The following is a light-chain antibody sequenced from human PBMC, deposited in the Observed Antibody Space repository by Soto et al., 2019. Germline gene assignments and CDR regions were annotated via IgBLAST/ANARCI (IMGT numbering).Light chain of an antibody. Sequence: DIQMTQSPSSLSASVGDRVTITCQASQDIDNYVNWYQQKPGKAPKLLIHAASNLETGVPSRFSGTGYGKASTLKTSSVQPEDLATSYCQKYHYLLTSGQGTRLE. CDR3: QKYHYLLT. CDR2: AAS. J-gene: IGKJ5*01. CDR1: QDIDNY. V-gene: IGKV1-33*01.